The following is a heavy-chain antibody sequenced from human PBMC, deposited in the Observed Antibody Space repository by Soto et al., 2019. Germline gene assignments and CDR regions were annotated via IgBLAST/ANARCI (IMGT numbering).Heavy chain of an antibody. CDR1: GFIFSSFG. Sequence: GGSLRLSCAASGFIFSSFGMHWVRQAPGKGLEWVAHIWYDGSNTYYADSVKGRFTISRDNSRNTVYLQMNSLRAEDAAVYHCVRDLLGSGGHFDYWGQGTPVTVSP. D-gene: IGHD7-27*01. J-gene: IGHJ4*02. CDR2: IWYDGSNT. V-gene: IGHV3-33*01. CDR3: VRDLLGSGGHFDY.